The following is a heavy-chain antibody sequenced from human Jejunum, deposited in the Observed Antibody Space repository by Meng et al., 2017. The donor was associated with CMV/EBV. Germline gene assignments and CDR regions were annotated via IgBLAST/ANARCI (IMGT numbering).Heavy chain of an antibody. CDR1: EFTYSEYY. D-gene: IGHD3-16*01. J-gene: IGHJ3*01. Sequence: AAEFTYSEYYKDWVRQAPGKGLEWVSRSRAKAYSYTTEYAASVRGRFTISRDDSKNSVYLQMSSLKTEDTAVYYCARDPYRGDVWGQGTMVTVSS. CDR2: SRAKAYSYTT. V-gene: IGHV3-72*01. CDR3: ARDPYRGDV.